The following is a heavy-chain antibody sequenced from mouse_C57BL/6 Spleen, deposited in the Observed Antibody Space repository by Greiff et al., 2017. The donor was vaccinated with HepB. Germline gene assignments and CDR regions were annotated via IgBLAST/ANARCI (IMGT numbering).Heavy chain of an antibody. CDR2: ISSGSSTI. J-gene: IGHJ4*01. V-gene: IGHV5-17*01. CDR3: ARPLGRGAMDY. Sequence: EVKVVESGGGLVKPGGSLKLSCAASGFTFSDYGMHWVRQAPEKGLEWVAYISSGSSTIYYADTVKGRFTISRDNAKNTLFLQMTSLRSEDTAMYYCARPLGRGAMDYWGQGTSVTVSS. D-gene: IGHD4-1*01. CDR1: GFTFSDYG.